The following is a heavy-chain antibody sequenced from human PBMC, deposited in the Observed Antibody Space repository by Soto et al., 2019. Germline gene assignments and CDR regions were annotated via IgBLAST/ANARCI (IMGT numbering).Heavy chain of an antibody. CDR1: GGTFSIYA. J-gene: IGHJ6*02. Sequence: SVKVSCKASGGTFSIYAISWVRQAPGQGLEWMGGIIPIFGTANYAQKFQGRVTITADESTSAAYMELSSLRSEDTAVYYCGYCGGDCYYYYYGMDVWGQGTTVTVSS. CDR2: IIPIFGTA. D-gene: IGHD2-21*02. CDR3: GYCGGDCYYYYYGMDV. V-gene: IGHV1-69*13.